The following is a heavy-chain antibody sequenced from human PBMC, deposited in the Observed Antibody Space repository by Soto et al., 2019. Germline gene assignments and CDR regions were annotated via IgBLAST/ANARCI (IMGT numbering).Heavy chain of an antibody. CDR3: ARGGYDDILTGYPYYYYGMDV. D-gene: IGHD3-9*01. J-gene: IGHJ6*02. CDR1: GGSFSGYY. CDR2: INHSGST. V-gene: IGHV4-34*01. Sequence: PSETLSLTCAVYGGSFSGYYWSWIRQPPGKGLEWIGEINHSGSTNYNPSLKSRVTISVDTSKNQFSLKLSSVTAADTAVYYCARGGYDDILTGYPYYYYGMDVWGQGTTVTVSS.